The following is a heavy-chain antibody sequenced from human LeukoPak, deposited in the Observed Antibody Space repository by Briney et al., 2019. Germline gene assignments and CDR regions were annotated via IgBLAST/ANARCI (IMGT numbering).Heavy chain of an antibody. Sequence: GRSLRLSCAASGFTFSSYAMHWVRQAPGKGLEWVAVISYDGSNKYYADSMKGRFTISRDNSKNTLYLQMNSLRAEDTAVYYCAGGDYVNYWGQGTLVTVSS. CDR1: GFTFSSYA. J-gene: IGHJ4*02. CDR2: ISYDGSNK. D-gene: IGHD4-17*01. V-gene: IGHV3-30-3*01. CDR3: AGGDYVNY.